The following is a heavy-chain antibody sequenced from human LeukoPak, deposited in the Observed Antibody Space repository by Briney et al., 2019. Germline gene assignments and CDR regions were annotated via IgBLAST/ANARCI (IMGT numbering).Heavy chain of an antibody. Sequence: GASVKVSCKSSGYTFTGYYIHWVRQAPGQGPEWMGWINPNSGGTNYAQKFQGRVTMTRDTSIYTAYMELSRLRSDDTAVYYCASGWNSGYDYDSWGQGTLVTVSS. CDR1: GYTFTGYY. CDR2: INPNSGGT. J-gene: IGHJ4*02. CDR3: ASGWNSGYDYDS. D-gene: IGHD5-12*01. V-gene: IGHV1-2*02.